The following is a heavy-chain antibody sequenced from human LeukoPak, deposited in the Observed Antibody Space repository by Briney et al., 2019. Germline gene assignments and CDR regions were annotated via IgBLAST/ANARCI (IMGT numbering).Heavy chain of an antibody. V-gene: IGHV3-53*01. Sequence: GGSLRLSCAASEFTVSSTYITWLRQAPGKGLEWVSVIYPGGSALYADSVKGRFTISRDISKNIVYLQINNLRAEDTAVYCCARDRRSGLGHAFDIWGQGTMVTVSS. D-gene: IGHD3-3*01. CDR3: ARDRRSGLGHAFDI. CDR1: EFTVSSTY. CDR2: IYPGGSA. J-gene: IGHJ3*02.